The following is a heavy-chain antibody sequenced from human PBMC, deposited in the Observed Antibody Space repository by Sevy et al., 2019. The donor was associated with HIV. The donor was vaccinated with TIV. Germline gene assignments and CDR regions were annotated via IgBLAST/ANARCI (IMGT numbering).Heavy chain of an antibody. Sequence: GGSLRLSCAASGFTFSSYAMSWVRQAPGKGLEWVSRISGSGGSTYYADSVKGRFTISRDNSKNTMYLQMKSLRAEDTAENTAIYYCTKDSPEADYYYMDVWGKGTTVTVSS. CDR3: TKDSPEADYYYMDV. CDR2: ISGSGGST. J-gene: IGHJ6*03. V-gene: IGHV3-23*01. CDR1: GFTFSSYA.